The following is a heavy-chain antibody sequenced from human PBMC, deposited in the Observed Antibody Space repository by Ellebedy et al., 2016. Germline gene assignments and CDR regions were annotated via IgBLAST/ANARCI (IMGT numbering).Heavy chain of an antibody. CDR1: AFTLSSYW. Sequence: GESLKISCAASAFTLSSYWMSWVRQAPGKGLEWVASIKQDGREIYYVDSVKGRFTISRDNSKNSLYLQMYSLRAEDTAVYYCVRVGYSYRGGPFDYWGQGTLVTVSS. J-gene: IGHJ4*02. CDR3: VRVGYSYRGGPFDY. CDR2: IKQDGREI. V-gene: IGHV3-7*03. D-gene: IGHD5-18*01.